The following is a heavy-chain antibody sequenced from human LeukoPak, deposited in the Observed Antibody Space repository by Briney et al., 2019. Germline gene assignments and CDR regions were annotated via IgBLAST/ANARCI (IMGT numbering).Heavy chain of an antibody. D-gene: IGHD3-22*01. CDR3: ARLEYYYDSSGWYYFDY. CDR2: INHSGST. Sequence: SETLSLTCAVHGGSFSGYYWSWIRQPPGKGLEWIGEINHSGSTNYNPSLKSRVTISVDTSKNQFSLKLSSVTAADTAVYYCARLEYYYDSSGWYYFDYWGQGTLVTVSS. J-gene: IGHJ4*02. CDR1: GGSFSGYY. V-gene: IGHV4-34*01.